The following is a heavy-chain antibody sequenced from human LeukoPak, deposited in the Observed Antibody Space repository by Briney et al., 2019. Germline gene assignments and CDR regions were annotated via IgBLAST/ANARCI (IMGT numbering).Heavy chain of an antibody. CDR2: ISWNSGSI. Sequence: PGGSLRLSCAASGFTFDDYAMHWVRQAPGKGLEWVSGISWNSGSIGYADSVKGRFTISRDNAKNSLYLQMNSLRAEDTALYYCAKDRAQGPVAMIRTSGYFDLWGRGILVTLSS. D-gene: IGHD5-12*01. CDR3: AKDRAQGPVAMIRTSGYFDL. V-gene: IGHV3-9*01. J-gene: IGHJ2*01. CDR1: GFTFDDYA.